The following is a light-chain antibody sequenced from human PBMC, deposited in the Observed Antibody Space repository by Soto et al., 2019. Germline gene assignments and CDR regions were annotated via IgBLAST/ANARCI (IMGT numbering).Light chain of an antibody. CDR3: QQYYSNPRT. J-gene: IGKJ2*01. CDR2: WAS. CDR1: QSVLYSSNNNTY. V-gene: IGKV4-1*01. Sequence: DIVMTQSPDSLAVSLGERATIHCKSSQSVLYSSNNNTYLAWYQQKSGQPPKLLIFWASTRDSGVPARFSGSGSGTDFTLTISCLQAEDVAVYYCQQYYSNPRTFGQGTRLEI.